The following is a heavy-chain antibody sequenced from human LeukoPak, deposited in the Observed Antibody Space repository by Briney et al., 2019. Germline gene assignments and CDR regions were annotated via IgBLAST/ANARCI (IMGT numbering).Heavy chain of an antibody. CDR1: GYSFTSYW. CDR3: ARHLEYCSSTSCYNWFDP. J-gene: IGHJ5*02. D-gene: IGHD2-2*01. CDR2: IYPGDSDT. V-gene: IGHV5-51*01. Sequence: GESLKISCKGSGYSFTSYWIGWVRQMPGKGLEWMGIIYPGDSDTRYSPSFQGQVTISADKSISTAYLQWSSLKASDTAMYYCARHLEYCSSTSCYNWFDPWGQETLVTVSS.